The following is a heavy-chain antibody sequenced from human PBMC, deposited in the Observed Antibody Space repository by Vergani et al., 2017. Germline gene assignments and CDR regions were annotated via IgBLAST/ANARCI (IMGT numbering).Heavy chain of an antibody. V-gene: IGHV3-30*02. CDR2: IRYDGTKR. J-gene: IGHJ4*02. CDR1: GFTFRIYG. Sequence: QVQLVESGGGVVQPGGSLRLSCIASGFTFRIYGMHWVRQAPGKGLEWVAFIRYDGTKRFYGDSVKGRFTISRDNSQTTVFLQMNSLRADDSAVYYCARQSRDVFCTNGVCPLGYWGQGALVTVSS. D-gene: IGHD2-8*01. CDR3: ARQSRDVFCTNGVCPLGY.